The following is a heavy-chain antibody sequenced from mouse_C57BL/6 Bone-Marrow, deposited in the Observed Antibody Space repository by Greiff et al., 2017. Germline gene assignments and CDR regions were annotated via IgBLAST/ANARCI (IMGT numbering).Heavy chain of an antibody. CDR1: GYTFTSYW. D-gene: IGHD1-1*01. CDR3: ARERLTVDPWFAY. CDR2: IDPSDSYT. V-gene: IGHV1-69*01. J-gene: IGHJ3*01. Sequence: VQLQQPGAELVMPGASVTLSCKASGYTFTSYWMHWVKQRPGQGLEWIGEIDPSDSYTNYNQKFKGKSTLTVDKSSSTAYMQLSSLTSEDSAVYYGARERLTVDPWFAYWGQGTLVTVSA.